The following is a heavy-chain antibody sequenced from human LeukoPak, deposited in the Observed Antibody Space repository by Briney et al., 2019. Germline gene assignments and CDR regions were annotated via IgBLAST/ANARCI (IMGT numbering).Heavy chain of an antibody. CDR1: GYSFTSYW. CDR3: ARPRSSGSSLYGFDY. J-gene: IGHJ4*02. Sequence: GKSLKISCKGSGYSFTSYWIGWVRQMPGKGLEWMGIIYPGDSGNRYSPSFQGQVTISADKSISTAYLQWSSLKASDTAMYYCARPRSSGSSLYGFDYWGQGTLVTVSS. CDR2: IYPGDSGN. V-gene: IGHV5-51*01. D-gene: IGHD6-13*01.